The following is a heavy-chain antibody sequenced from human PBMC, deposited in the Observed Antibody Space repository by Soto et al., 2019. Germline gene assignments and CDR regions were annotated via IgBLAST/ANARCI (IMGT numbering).Heavy chain of an antibody. D-gene: IGHD1-1*01. CDR2: IYAARST. J-gene: IGHJ5*02. Sequence: PSETLSLTRTVSGASISGFYWSWIRKYAGKGLEWIGRIYAARSTDYNPSLNSRVMMSVDTSKKKFSLKLRSVTAADTAVYYCVRDGTKTLRDWFDPWGQGISVTV. V-gene: IGHV4-4*07. CDR1: GASISGFY. CDR3: VRDGTKTLRDWFDP.